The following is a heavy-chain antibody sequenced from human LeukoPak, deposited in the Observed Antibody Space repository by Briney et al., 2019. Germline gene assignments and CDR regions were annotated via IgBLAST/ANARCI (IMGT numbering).Heavy chain of an antibody. CDR2: IYTSGST. CDR3: ARDGYGYSSSWYDY. V-gene: IGHV4-4*07. D-gene: IGHD6-13*01. CDR1: GGSISSYY. J-gene: IGHJ4*02. Sequence: SETLSLTCTVSGGSISSYYWSWIRQPAGKGLEWIGRIYTSGSTNYNPSLKSRVTMSVDTSKNQFSLKLSSVTAADTAVYYCARDGYGYSSSWYDYWGQGTLVTVSS.